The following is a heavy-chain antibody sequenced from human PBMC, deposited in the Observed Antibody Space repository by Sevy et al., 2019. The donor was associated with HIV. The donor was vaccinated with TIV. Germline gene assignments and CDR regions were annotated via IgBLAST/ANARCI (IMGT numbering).Heavy chain of an antibody. CDR3: ARESYDFWTGPVDYDYGMDV. D-gene: IGHD3-3*01. V-gene: IGHV1-2*02. J-gene: IGHJ6*02. Sequence: ASVKVSCKASGYTFSDSGYYVHWVRQAPGQGLEWMGWINPKSGATNYAQKFQGRDTMTRDTSVSTANMELNRLTSDDTAVYYCARESYDFWTGPVDYDYGMDVWGQGTTVTVSS. CDR1: GYTFSDSGYY. CDR2: INPKSGAT.